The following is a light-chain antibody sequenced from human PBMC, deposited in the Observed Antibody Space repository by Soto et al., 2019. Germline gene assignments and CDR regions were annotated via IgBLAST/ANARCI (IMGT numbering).Light chain of an antibody. Sequence: QSVLTQPPSASGTPGQRVTISCSGSSSNIGSNTVNWYHHLPGTAPKLLIYNNYQRPSGVPDRLSGSKSGTSASLAISGLQSEDEADYYCAAWDDRLNGVVFGGGTKLTVL. CDR2: NNY. J-gene: IGLJ3*02. CDR3: AAWDDRLNGVV. CDR1: SSNIGSNT. V-gene: IGLV1-44*01.